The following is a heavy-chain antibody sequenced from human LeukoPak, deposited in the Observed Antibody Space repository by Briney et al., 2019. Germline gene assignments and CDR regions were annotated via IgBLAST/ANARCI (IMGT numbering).Heavy chain of an antibody. CDR3: ARGDGGNTFDY. J-gene: IGHJ4*02. V-gene: IGHV1-46*01. Sequence: GASVKVSCKTSGYTFTSYYMHWMRQAPGLGLEWMGLINPSGGSTTYAQKFQGRVAMARDTSTSTVYMELSSLRSEDTAMYYCARGDGGNTFDYWGQGTLVTIYS. D-gene: IGHD4-23*01. CDR2: INPSGGST. CDR1: GYTFTSYY.